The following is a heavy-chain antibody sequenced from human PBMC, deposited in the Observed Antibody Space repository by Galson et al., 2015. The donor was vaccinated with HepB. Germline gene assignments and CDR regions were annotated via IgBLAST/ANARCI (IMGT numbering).Heavy chain of an antibody. J-gene: IGHJ4*02. CDR2: FDPEDREN. CDR3: ATTQIGGSYFQVLEY. CDR1: GSTLSELS. V-gene: IGHV1-24*01. D-gene: IGHD3-10*01. Sequence: SVKVSCKDSGSTLSELSMHWVRQAPGKGLEWMGGFDPEDRENIYAQKFQGRFTMTGDTSTDTAYMELSSLKSEDTAVYYCATTQIGGSYFQVLEYWGRGALVTVS.